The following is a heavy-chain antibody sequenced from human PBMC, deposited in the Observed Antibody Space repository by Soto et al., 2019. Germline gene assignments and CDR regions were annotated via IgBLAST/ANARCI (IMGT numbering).Heavy chain of an antibody. V-gene: IGHV1-3*01. CDR1: GYTFTSYA. CDR2: INAGNANT. CDR3: ARSDFWSGYYNDNWFDP. Sequence: ASVKVSCKASGYTFTSYAMHWVRQAPGQRLEWMGWINAGNANTKYSQKFQGRVTITRDTSASTAYMELSSLRSEDTAVYYCARSDFWSGYYNDNWFDPWGQGTLVTVSS. D-gene: IGHD3-3*01. J-gene: IGHJ5*02.